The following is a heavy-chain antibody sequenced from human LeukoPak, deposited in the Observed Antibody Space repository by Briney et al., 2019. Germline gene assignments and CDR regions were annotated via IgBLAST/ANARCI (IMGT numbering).Heavy chain of an antibody. V-gene: IGHV4-34*01. CDR2: INHSGST. CDR3: ARGRPDAFDI. Sequence: PSETLSLTCAVYGGSFSGYYWSLIRQPPGKGLEWIGEINHSGSTNYNPSLKSRVTISVDTSKNQFSLKLSSVTAADTAVYYCARGRPDAFDIWGQGTMVTVSS. J-gene: IGHJ3*02. CDR1: GGSFSGYY.